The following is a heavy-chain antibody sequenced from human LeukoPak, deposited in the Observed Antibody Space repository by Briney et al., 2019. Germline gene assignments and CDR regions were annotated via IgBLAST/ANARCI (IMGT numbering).Heavy chain of an antibody. V-gene: IGHV4-59*01. D-gene: IGHD2-21*02. CDR1: GGSMSNYY. J-gene: IGHJ5*02. CDR2: IYYSGST. CDR3: ARVCGGDCYPLRFDP. Sequence: NPSETLSLTCTVSGGSMSNYYWSWIRQPPGKGLEWIGYIYYSGSTNYNPSLKSRVTISVDTSKNKFSLKLRSVTAADTAVYYCARVCGGDCYPLRFDPWGQGTLVTVPS.